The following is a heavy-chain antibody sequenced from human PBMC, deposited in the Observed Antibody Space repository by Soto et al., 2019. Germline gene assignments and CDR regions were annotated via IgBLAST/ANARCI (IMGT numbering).Heavy chain of an antibody. V-gene: IGHV3-15*01. CDR3: TAAAGSYYYYYYGMDV. Sequence: LSCAASGFTFSNAWMSWVRQAPGKGLEWVGRIKSKTDGGTTDYAAPVKGRFTISRDDSKNTLYLQMNSLKTEDTAVYYCTAAAGSYYYYYYGMDVWGQGTTVTVS. J-gene: IGHJ6*02. D-gene: IGHD6-13*01. CDR2: IKSKTDGGTT. CDR1: GFTFSNAW.